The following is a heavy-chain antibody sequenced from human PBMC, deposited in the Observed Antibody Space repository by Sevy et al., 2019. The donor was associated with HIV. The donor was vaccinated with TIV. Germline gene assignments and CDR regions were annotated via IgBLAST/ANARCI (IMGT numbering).Heavy chain of an antibody. V-gene: IGHV3-7*03. D-gene: IGHD2-15*01. J-gene: IGHJ4*02. CDR1: GFTFSTYW. Sequence: GGSLRLSCEASGFTFSTYWLTWVRQVPGKGLEWVANINQDGSKKYFVDSVKGRFTISRDNAKNSVYLQMNSLRADDTAVYYCVRGISGRGSYWGQGTLVTVSS. CDR2: INQDGSKK. CDR3: VRGISGRGSY.